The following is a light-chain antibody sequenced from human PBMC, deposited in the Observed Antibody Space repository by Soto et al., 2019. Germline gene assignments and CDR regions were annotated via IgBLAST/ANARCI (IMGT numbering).Light chain of an antibody. J-gene: IGLJ1*01. CDR1: RSNIGNNF. CDR3: CSYAGGYTYL. CDR2: DVA. Sequence: QSVLTQPPSVSAAPGQKVTISCSGSRSNIGNNFVAWYQQVPGTAPKLMIYDVARWPSGVPDRFSGSKSGNTASLTISGLQAEDEADYFCCSYAGGYTYLFGTGTKVTVL. V-gene: IGLV2-11*02.